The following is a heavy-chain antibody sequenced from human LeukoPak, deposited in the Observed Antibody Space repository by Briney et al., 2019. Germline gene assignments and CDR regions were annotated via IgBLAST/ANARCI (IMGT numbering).Heavy chain of an antibody. D-gene: IGHD5-18*01. J-gene: IGHJ6*02. CDR1: GGSFSGYY. V-gene: IGHV4-34*01. CDR3: ARGSFAASYGMDV. Sequence: SETLSLTCAVYGGSFSGYYWSWIRQPPGKGLEWIGEINHGGSTNYSPSLKSRVTISVDTSKNQFSLRLNSVTAADTAVYYCARGSFAASYGMDVWGQGTTVTVSS. CDR2: INHGGST.